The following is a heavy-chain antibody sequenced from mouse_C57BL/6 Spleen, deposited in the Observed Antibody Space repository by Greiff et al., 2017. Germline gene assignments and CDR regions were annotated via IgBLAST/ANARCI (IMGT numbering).Heavy chain of an antibody. Sequence: VHVKQSGPELVKPGASVKISCKASGYSFTDYNMNWVKQSNGKSLEWIGVINPNYGTTSYNQKFNGKATLTVDQSSSTAYMQLNSLTSEDSAVYYCARGGLTAQGYAMDYWGQGTSVTVSS. V-gene: IGHV1-39*01. CDR3: ARGGLTAQGYAMDY. D-gene: IGHD3-2*02. J-gene: IGHJ4*01. CDR1: GYSFTDYN. CDR2: INPNYGTT.